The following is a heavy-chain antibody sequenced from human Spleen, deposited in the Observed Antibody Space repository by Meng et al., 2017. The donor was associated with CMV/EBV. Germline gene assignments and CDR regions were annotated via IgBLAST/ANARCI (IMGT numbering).Heavy chain of an antibody. V-gene: IGHV3-30*02. CDR3: AKDREYQLLQYYYGMDV. D-gene: IGHD2-2*01. CDR1: GFGFSSCD. J-gene: IGHJ6*02. Sequence: GGSLRLSCAASGFGFSSCDMHWVRQAPGKGLEWVAFIRYDGSNEYYGDAVKGRFIISRDNSKNTLYLQMNSLRAEDTAVYYCAKDREYQLLQYYYGMDVWGQGTTVTVSS. CDR2: IRYDGSNE.